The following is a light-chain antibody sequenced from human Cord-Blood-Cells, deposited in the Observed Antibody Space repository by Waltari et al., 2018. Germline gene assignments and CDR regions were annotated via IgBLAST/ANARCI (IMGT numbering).Light chain of an antibody. J-gene: IGLJ2*01. CDR3: SSYTSSSTLGV. Sequence: QSALTQPASVSGSPGQSITISCTGTSSDVSGYNYVSWYQQHPGKAPKLMIYEVSNRPSGVSNRFSGSKSGNTASLTISGLQAEDEAGYYCSSYTSSSTLGVFGGGTKLTVL. CDR1: SSDVSGYNY. V-gene: IGLV2-14*01. CDR2: EVS.